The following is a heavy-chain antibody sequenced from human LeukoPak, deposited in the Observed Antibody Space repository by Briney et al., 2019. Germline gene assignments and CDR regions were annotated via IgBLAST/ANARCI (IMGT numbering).Heavy chain of an antibody. CDR2: IRSKANTYAT. V-gene: IGHV3-73*01. D-gene: IGHD3-10*01. Sequence: GGSLRLSCAVSGFTFSDSAIHWVRQASGKGLEWVGRIRSKANTYATGYAASVKGRFTISRDDSKNTAYLQMNSLKTEDTAVYYCSRSRDYYGSGRFLAYWGQGTLSPSP. CDR3: SRSRDYYGSGRFLAY. J-gene: IGHJ4*02. CDR1: GFTFSDSA.